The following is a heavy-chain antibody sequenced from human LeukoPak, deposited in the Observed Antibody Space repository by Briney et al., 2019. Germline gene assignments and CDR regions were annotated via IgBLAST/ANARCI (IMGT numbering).Heavy chain of an antibody. CDR1: GYTFTSYG. CDR2: IIPIFGTA. D-gene: IGHD2-2*02. V-gene: IGHV1-69*13. J-gene: IGHJ6*03. Sequence: SVKVSCKASGYTFTSYGISWVRQAPGQGLEWMGGIIPIFGTANYAQKFQGRVTITADESTSTAYMELSSLRSEDTAVYYCARDLVDEVVPAAIDYYYMDVWGKGTTVTVSS. CDR3: ARDLVDEVVPAAIDYYYMDV.